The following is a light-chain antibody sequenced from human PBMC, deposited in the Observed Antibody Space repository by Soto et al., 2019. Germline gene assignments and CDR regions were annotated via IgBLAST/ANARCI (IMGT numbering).Light chain of an antibody. CDR3: LHYGGSPLT. V-gene: IGKV3-20*01. CDR1: QSVSSSY. CDR2: GAS. J-gene: IGKJ5*01. Sequence: EIVLTQSPGTPSLSPGERATLSCRASQSVSSSYLAWYQQKPGQAPRLLIYGASSRATGIPDRFSGSGSGTDFTLTIGRLEPGDFAVYYCLHYGGSPLTFGQGTRLEI.